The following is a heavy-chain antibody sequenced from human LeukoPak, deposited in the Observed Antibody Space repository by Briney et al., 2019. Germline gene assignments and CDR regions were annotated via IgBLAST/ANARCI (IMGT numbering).Heavy chain of an antibody. V-gene: IGHV4-4*09. D-gene: IGHD1-20*01. CDR1: GGSISSYY. J-gene: IGHJ4*02. CDR2: IYTSGRT. Sequence: SELLSFTGSVSGGSISSYYWSWIRKPPGKGLEWMGYIYTSGRTNYNPSLKRPVTISVDTFKNPLPLRLSSVTAADTAVDYCSRHGPVSLYKWNPFDYWGQGSLVTVSS. CDR3: SRHGPVSLYKWNPFDY.